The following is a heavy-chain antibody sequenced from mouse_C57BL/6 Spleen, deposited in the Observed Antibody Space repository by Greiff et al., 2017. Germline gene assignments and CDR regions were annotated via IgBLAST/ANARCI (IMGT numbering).Heavy chain of an antibody. Sequence: EVQGVESVAELVRPGASVKLSCTASGFNIKNTYMHWVKQRPEQGLEWIGRIEPANGNTKYDPKFQGKATITADTSSNTAYLQLSSLTSEDTAIYYWARRDGYYEGYFDVWGTGTTVTVCS. CDR2: IEPANGNT. CDR3: ARRDGYYEGYFDV. V-gene: IGHV14-3*01. CDR1: GFNIKNTY. J-gene: IGHJ1*03. D-gene: IGHD2-3*01.